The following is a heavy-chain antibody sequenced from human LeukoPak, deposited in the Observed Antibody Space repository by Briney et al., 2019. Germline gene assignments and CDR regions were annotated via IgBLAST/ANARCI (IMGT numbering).Heavy chain of an antibody. CDR2: INPNSGGT. Sequence: ASVKVSCKASGYTFTGYYMHWVRQAPGQGLEWMGWINPNSGGTNYAQKFQGRVTMTRDTSISTAYMELSRLRSDDTAVYYCARGYRTMVRGVIGSFRYWGQGTLVTVSS. D-gene: IGHD3-10*01. CDR3: ARGYRTMVRGVIGSFRY. J-gene: IGHJ4*02. V-gene: IGHV1-2*02. CDR1: GYTFTGYY.